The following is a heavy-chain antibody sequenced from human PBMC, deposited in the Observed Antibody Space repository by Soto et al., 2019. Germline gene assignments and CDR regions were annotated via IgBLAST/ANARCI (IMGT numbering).Heavy chain of an antibody. D-gene: IGHD2-2*01. CDR2: IGEGGGKT. V-gene: IGHV3-23*01. J-gene: IGHJ4*02. CDR1: GFTFSSNA. Sequence: PGGSLRLSCAASGFTFSSNAMSWVRQAPGKGLEWISAIGEGGGKTYYADSVKGRFTISRDNAKHTLDLQMNSLRAEDTALYYCAIAFCRSTSCHGGNFEYWGQGNLVTVSS. CDR3: AIAFCRSTSCHGGNFEY.